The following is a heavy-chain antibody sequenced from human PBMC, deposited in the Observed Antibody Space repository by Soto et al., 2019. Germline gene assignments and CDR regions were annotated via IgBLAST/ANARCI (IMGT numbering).Heavy chain of an antibody. D-gene: IGHD3-3*01. CDR1: GYTFTSYG. CDR3: ARGDDFWNGHKVYYYDMDV. CDR2: SSAYNVNT. V-gene: IGHV1-18*01. Sequence: QVQLVQSGAEVKKPGASVQVSCKASGYTFTSYGISWVRQAPGQGLEWMGWSSAYNVNTNYAQKLQGRVTMTTDTATSPGYMELRSLRSDYTAVYYCARGDDFWNGHKVYYYDMDVWGKGTTVTVSS. J-gene: IGHJ6*03.